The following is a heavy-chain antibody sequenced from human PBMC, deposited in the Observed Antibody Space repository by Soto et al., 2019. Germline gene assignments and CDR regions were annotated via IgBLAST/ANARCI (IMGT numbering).Heavy chain of an antibody. D-gene: IGHD3-10*01. CDR1: GGSISTYY. V-gene: IGHV4-4*07. CDR3: ARALYYYGSGSYSYYYGMDV. CDR2: IYTSGST. J-gene: IGHJ6*01. Sequence: AETLCLTCTFSGGSISTYYWDWIRQPAGKGLDWIGRIYTSGSTNYNPSLKSRVTMSVDTSKNQFSLKLSSVTAADTAVYYCARALYYYGSGSYSYYYGMDVWGQGTPVTVSS.